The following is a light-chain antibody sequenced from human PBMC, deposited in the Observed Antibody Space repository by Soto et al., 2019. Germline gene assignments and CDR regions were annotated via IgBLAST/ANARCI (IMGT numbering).Light chain of an antibody. J-gene: IGLJ3*02. Sequence: QSALTQPASVSGSPGQSITISCAGTRSDVGNYNLVSWYQQHPGKAPKLMIYEVNKRPSGVSNRFSGSKSGNTASLTISGLQAEVEADYYCCSYAGSDTWAFGGGTKLTVL. CDR2: EVN. V-gene: IGLV2-23*02. CDR1: RSDVGNYNL. CDR3: CSYAGSDTWA.